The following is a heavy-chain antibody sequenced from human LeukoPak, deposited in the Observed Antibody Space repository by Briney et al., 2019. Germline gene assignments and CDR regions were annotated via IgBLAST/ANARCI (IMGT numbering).Heavy chain of an antibody. J-gene: IGHJ1*01. CDR1: GFTFSSYV. V-gene: IGHV3-23*01. CDR2: IDGSGVGT. D-gene: IGHD6-13*01. CDR3: TKGAAAGPKYFQH. Sequence: PGGSLRLSCAASGFTFSSYVMRWVRQAPGKGLEWVSTIDGSGVGTYYADSVKGRFTISRDSSKSTLYLHMNGLRAEDTAVYYCTKGAAAGPKYFQHWGQGTLVTVSS.